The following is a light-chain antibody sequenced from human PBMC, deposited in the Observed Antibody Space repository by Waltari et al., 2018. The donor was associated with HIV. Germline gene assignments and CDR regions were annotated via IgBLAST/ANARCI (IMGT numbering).Light chain of an antibody. V-gene: IGLV1-47*01. J-gene: IGLJ3*02. CDR1: ISNLGGNF. CDR2: RND. Sequence: QSVVTQPPSASGTPGQNISISCSGDISNLGGNFVYWYQQRPGTAPRLRIYRNDQRPSGVPDRFSGSKSATSASLAISGLRSEDEADYHCSTWDNSLSHWVFGGGTKVTVL. CDR3: STWDNSLSHWV.